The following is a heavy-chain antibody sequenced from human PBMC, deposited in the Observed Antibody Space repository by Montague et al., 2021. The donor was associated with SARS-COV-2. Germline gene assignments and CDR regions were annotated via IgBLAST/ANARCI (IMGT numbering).Heavy chain of an antibody. V-gene: IGHV3-30*04. J-gene: IGHJ4*02. CDR1: GFTFSSYA. D-gene: IGHD3-16*02. CDR3: ARDNYDYVWGSYRHIY. CDR2: ISYDGSNK. Sequence: SLRLSCAASGFTFSSYAMHWVRQAPGKGLEWVAVISYDGSNKCYADSVKGRFTISRDNSKNTLYLQMNSLRAEDTAVYYCARDNYDYVWGSYRHIYWGQGTLVTVSS.